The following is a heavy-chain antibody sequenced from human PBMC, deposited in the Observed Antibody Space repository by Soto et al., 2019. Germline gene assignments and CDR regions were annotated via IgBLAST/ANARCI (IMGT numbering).Heavy chain of an antibody. CDR2: IYYRGST. CDR3: ARDAGKMEQRVGWDGMDV. D-gene: IGHD6-6*01. CDR1: GVSISSGGYY. V-gene: IGHV4-31*03. Sequence: QVQLQESGPGLVKPSQTLSLTCTVSGVSISSGGYYWSWIRQHPGQGLEWLGYIYYRGSTYYNPSLKSRVTIAVDTSKNQFSLKLSSVTAADTAVYYCARDAGKMEQRVGWDGMDVWGQGTTVTVSS. J-gene: IGHJ6*02.